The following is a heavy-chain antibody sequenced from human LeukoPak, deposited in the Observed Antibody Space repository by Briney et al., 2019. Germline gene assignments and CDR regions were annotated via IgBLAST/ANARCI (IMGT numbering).Heavy chain of an antibody. CDR3: TTDKTFHYGSESYPFDY. CDR1: GFTFSNAW. J-gene: IGHJ4*02. V-gene: IGHV3-15*01. D-gene: IGHD3-10*01. Sequence: PGGSLRLSCAASGFTFSNAWMSWVRQAPGKGLEWVGRIKSKTDGEATDYAAPVKGRFTISRDDSKNTLYLQMNSLKPEATAVYYCTTDKTFHYGSESYPFDYWGQGTLVTVSS. CDR2: IKSKTDGEAT.